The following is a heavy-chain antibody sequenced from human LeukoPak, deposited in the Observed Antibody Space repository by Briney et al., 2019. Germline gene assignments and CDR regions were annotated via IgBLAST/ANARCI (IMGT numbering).Heavy chain of an antibody. CDR1: GYTFNSYG. Sequence: ASVKVSCKASGYTFNSYGITWVRQAPGQGLEWMGWITAYNGKTDYAQKFQGRVTMTTDTSTSTAYMEVRSLRSDDTAVYYCARGGATTPPDHWGQGTQVTVSS. V-gene: IGHV1-18*01. CDR3: ARGGATTPPDH. D-gene: IGHD1-26*01. CDR2: ITAYNGKT. J-gene: IGHJ4*02.